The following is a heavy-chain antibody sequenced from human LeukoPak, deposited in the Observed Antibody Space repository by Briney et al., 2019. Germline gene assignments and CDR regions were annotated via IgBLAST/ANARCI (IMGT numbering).Heavy chain of an antibody. CDR2: INIGGTNT. J-gene: IGHJ5*02. V-gene: IGHV3-11*01. CDR3: ATDGARFDT. CDR1: GLTFSDYY. Sequence: PGGSLRLSCAASGLTFSDYYMSWIRQAPGKGLEWLSYINIGGTNTHYADSVKGRFTISRDNAKKSLYLEMTNLRAEDTAVYYCATDGARFDTWGQGVLVTVSS.